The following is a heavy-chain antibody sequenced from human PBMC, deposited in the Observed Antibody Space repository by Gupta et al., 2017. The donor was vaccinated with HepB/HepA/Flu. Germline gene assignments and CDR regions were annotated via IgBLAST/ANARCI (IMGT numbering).Heavy chain of an antibody. CDR3: AKVAYNGPHYYYAMDV. V-gene: IGHV3-23*01. CDR2: ISSSGGST. CDR1: GFTFRSYA. Sequence: EVQLLESGGGLVQPGGSLRLSCAASGFTFRSYAMSWVRQAPGKGLGRVSTISSSGGSTYYADSVKGRFTISRDNSKNTLFLQMNSLRAEDTAVYYCAKVAYNGPHYYYAMDVWGQGTTVTLSS. D-gene: IGHD2-8*02. J-gene: IGHJ6*02.